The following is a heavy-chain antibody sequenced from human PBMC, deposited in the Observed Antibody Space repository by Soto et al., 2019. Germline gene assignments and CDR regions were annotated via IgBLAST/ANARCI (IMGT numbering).Heavy chain of an antibody. CDR1: GYTFTGYY. D-gene: IGHD6-19*01. J-gene: IGHJ4*02. V-gene: IGHV1-2*02. CDR3: ARGPSIAVAGKGNYFDY. CDR2: INPNSGGT. Sequence: ASVKVSCKASGYTFTGYYMHWVRQAPGQGLEWMGWINPNSGGTNYAQKFQGRVTMTRDTSISTAYMELSRLRSDDTAVYYCARGPSIAVAGKGNYFDYWGQGTLVTVPQ.